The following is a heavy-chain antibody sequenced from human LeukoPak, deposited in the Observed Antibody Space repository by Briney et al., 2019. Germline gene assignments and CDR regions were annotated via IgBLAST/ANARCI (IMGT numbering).Heavy chain of an antibody. CDR2: INPSGGST. CDR3: ARGNQPTYYYDSSGSPGY. Sequence: ASVKVSCKASGYTFTSYYMHWVRQAPGQGLEWMGIINPSGGSTSHAQKFQGRVTMTRDTSTSTVYMELSSLRSEDTAVYYCARGNQPTYYYDSSGSPGYWGQGTLVTVSS. CDR1: GYTFTSYY. D-gene: IGHD3-22*01. J-gene: IGHJ4*02. V-gene: IGHV1-46*01.